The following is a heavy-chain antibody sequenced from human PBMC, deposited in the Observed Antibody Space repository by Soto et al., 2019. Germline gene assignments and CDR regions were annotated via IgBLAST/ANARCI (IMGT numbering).Heavy chain of an antibody. D-gene: IGHD2-15*01. V-gene: IGHV5-51*01. CDR2: IYPGDSDT. CDR1: GYSFTSYW. CDR3: ASAATSNYNWFDP. J-gene: IGHJ5*02. Sequence: GESLKISCKGSGYSFTSYWIGWVRQMPGKGLEWMGIIYPGDSDTRYSPSFQGQVTISADKSISTAYLQWSSLKASDTAMYYCASAATSNYNWFDPWGQGTLVTVSS.